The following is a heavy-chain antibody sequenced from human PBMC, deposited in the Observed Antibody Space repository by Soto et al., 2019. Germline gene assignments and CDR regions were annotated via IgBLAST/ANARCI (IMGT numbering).Heavy chain of an antibody. V-gene: IGHV4-31*03. J-gene: IGHJ4*02. CDR3: ARNFSVDYFDY. Sequence: SETLSLTCTVSGGSISSGGYYWSWIRQHPGKGLEWIGYIYYSGSTYYNPSLKSRVTISVDRSKNQFSLKLSAVTAADTAVYYCARNFSVDYFDYWGQGALVSVSS. CDR1: GGSISSGGYY. CDR2: IYYSGST.